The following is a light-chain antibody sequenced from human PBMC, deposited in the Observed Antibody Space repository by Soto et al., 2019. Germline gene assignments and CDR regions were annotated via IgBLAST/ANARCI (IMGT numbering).Light chain of an antibody. J-gene: IGKJ1*01. V-gene: IGKV3-20*01. CDR3: QQYGSSQT. CDR1: QSVSSSY. Sequence: EIVMAQSPGTLSLSPGERATLSCRASQSVSSSYLAWYQQKPGQAPRLLIYGASSRATGIPDRFSGSGSGTDFTLTITTLEPEDFAVYYCQQYGSSQTFGQGTKVDIK. CDR2: GAS.